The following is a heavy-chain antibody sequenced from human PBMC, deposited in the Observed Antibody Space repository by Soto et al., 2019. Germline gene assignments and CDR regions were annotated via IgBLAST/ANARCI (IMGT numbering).Heavy chain of an antibody. CDR2: INPSGGST. CDR3: ARVDGGSYYFDY. Sequence: QVQLVQSGAEVKKPGASVKVSCKSSGYTFTSYYMHWVRQDPGQALEWMGIINPSGGSTSYAQKFQGRGTMTRDTSTSTVYMELSSLRSEDTAVYYCARVDGGSYYFDYWGQGTLVTVS. J-gene: IGHJ4*02. D-gene: IGHD1-26*01. CDR1: GYTFTSYY. V-gene: IGHV1-46*01.